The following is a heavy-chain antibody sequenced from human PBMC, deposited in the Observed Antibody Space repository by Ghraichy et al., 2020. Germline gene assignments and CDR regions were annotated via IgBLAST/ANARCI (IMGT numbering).Heavy chain of an antibody. CDR1: GFTVSSNY. Sequence: GSLRLSCAASGFTVSSNYMSWVRQAPGKGLEWVSVIYTGGSTYYADSVKGRFTISRDNSKNTLYLQMNSLRAEDTAVYYCARTLRFLEWLDYWGQGTLVTVSS. D-gene: IGHD3-3*01. CDR3: ARTLRFLEWLDY. V-gene: IGHV3-53*01. CDR2: IYTGGST. J-gene: IGHJ4*02.